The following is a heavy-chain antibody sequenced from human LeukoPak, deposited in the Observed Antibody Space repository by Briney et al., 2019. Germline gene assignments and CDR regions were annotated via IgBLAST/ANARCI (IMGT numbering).Heavy chain of an antibody. Sequence: ASVKVSCKVSGYTLTELSMHWVRQAPGKGLEWMGWISAYNGNTNYAQKLQGRVTMTTDTSTSTAYMELRSLRSDDTAVYYCARVPLGYCSGGSCYSDAFDIWGQGTMVTVSS. CDR2: ISAYNGNT. CDR1: GYTLTELS. J-gene: IGHJ3*02. D-gene: IGHD2-15*01. V-gene: IGHV1-18*01. CDR3: ARVPLGYCSGGSCYSDAFDI.